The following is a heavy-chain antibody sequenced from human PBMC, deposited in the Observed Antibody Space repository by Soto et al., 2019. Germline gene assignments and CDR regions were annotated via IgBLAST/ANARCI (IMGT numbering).Heavy chain of an antibody. D-gene: IGHD3-10*01. J-gene: IGHJ4*02. CDR1: GGSISSYY. Sequence: PSXTLSLTCTVSGGSISSYYWSWIRQPPGKGLEWIGYIYYSGSTNYNPSLKSRVTISIDTSKNQFSLKLNSVTAADTAVYYCGAMVRGVMRYDYWGRGTLVTVSS. CDR2: IYYSGST. V-gene: IGHV4-59*08. CDR3: GAMVRGVMRYDY.